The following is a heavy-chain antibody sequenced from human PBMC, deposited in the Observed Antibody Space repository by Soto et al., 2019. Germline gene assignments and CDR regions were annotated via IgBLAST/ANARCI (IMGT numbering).Heavy chain of an antibody. D-gene: IGHD5-18*01. CDR1: GYTFTSYG. CDR3: ARDQAMAQFDY. J-gene: IGHJ4*02. CDR2: INAYNGNT. Sequence: GASVKVSCKASGYTFTSYGISWVRQAPGQGLEWMGWINAYNGNTKYAQKLQGRVTMTTDTSTSTAYMELRSLRSDDTAAYYCARDQAMAQFDYWGQGTLVTVSS. V-gene: IGHV1-18*01.